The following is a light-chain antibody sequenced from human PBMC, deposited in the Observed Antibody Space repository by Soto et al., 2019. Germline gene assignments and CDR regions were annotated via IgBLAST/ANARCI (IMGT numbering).Light chain of an antibody. V-gene: IGKV1-5*01. J-gene: IGKJ1*01. CDR2: DVS. CDR1: QSVNTW. Sequence: DLQMTQSPSTLSASVGDRVTITCRASQSVNTWLAWYQQKAGKPPKLLIHDVSNVETGVPSRFSASASWTEFILTITDLQPDDFATYYCQHSRTFGPGTKV. CDR3: QHSRT.